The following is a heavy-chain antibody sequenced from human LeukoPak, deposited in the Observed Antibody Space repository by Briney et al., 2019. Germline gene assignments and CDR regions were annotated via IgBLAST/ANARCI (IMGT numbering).Heavy chain of an antibody. Sequence: PGRSLRLSCAASGFTFSSYGMHWVRQAPGKGLEWVAVIWYDGSNKYYADSVKGRFTISRGNSKNTLYLQMNSLRAEDTAVYYCAKSRAYYYDSSGLNYWGQGTLVTVSS. D-gene: IGHD3-22*01. CDR3: AKSRAYYYDSSGLNY. J-gene: IGHJ4*02. CDR1: GFTFSSYG. V-gene: IGHV3-33*06. CDR2: IWYDGSNK.